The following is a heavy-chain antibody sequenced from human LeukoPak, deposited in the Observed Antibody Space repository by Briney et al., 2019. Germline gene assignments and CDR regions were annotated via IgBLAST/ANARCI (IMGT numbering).Heavy chain of an antibody. CDR1: GGSISSGSYY. CDR3: AREDGSSGYDDF. Sequence: PSETLSLTSTVSGGSISSGSYYWSWIRQSAGKGLEWIGRIYTSGSTNYNPSLKSRVTISVDTSTNQFSLKLSSVTAADTAVYYCAREDGSSGYDDFWGQGTLVTVSS. CDR2: IYTSGST. D-gene: IGHD5-12*01. J-gene: IGHJ4*02. V-gene: IGHV4-61*02.